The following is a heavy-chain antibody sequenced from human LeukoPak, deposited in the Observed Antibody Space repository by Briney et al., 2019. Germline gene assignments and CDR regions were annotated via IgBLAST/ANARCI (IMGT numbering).Heavy chain of an antibody. J-gene: IGHJ4*02. CDR1: GLTFSNAW. V-gene: IGHV3-15*01. Sequence: PGGSLRLSCAASGLTFSNAWMSWVRQAPGKGLEWVGRIKSKTDGGTTDYAAPVKGRFTISRDDSKNTLYPQMNSLKTEDTAVYYCTTGVRLPHPPDWGQGTLVTVSS. CDR3: TTGVRLPHPPD. CDR2: IKSKTDGGTT. D-gene: IGHD3-10*01.